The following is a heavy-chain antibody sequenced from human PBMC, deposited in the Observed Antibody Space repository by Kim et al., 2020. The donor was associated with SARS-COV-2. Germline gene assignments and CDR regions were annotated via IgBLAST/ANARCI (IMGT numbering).Heavy chain of an antibody. D-gene: IGHD6-19*01. CDR2: IHSSGGT. V-gene: IGHV4-59*13. CDR3: ARAGGSGPYGGCDY. J-gene: IGHJ4*02. Sequence: SETLSLTCTVSGGSIRGYFWSWIRQPRGKGLEWIGYIHSSGGTKYSPSLKSRVTMSVDTSKNQFSLKLSSVTAADTAVYYCARAGGSGPYGGCDYWGQGTLVTVSS. CDR1: GGSIRGYF.